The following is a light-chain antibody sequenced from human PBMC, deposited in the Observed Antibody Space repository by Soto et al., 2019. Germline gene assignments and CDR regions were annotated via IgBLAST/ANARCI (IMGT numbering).Light chain of an antibody. V-gene: IGKV1-33*01. CDR1: QDISNY. Sequence: DIQMTQSPSSLSASVGDRVTSTCQASQDISNYLNWYQQKPGKAPKLLIFDASNMETGVPSRFSGSGYGTDFTFTISSLHPEDIATYYCQQYDNLSLTFGGGTKVEIK. CDR3: QQYDNLSLT. CDR2: DAS. J-gene: IGKJ4*01.